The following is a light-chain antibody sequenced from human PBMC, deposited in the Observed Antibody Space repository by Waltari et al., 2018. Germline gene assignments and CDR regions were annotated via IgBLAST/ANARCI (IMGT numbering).Light chain of an antibody. Sequence: QSVLTQPPSASGTPGQRVPISCSGSYSNIGSNAINWYQHLPGTAPKLLIYNNNQRPSGVPARFSGSKSGTSASLAISGLQSEDEADYYCAAWDDSLNGHVVFGGGTKLTVL. CDR3: AAWDDSLNGHVV. CDR1: YSNIGSNA. CDR2: NNN. V-gene: IGLV1-44*01. J-gene: IGLJ2*01.